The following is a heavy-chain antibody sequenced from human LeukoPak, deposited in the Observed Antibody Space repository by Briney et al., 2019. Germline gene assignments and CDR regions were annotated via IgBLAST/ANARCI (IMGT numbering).Heavy chain of an antibody. CDR1: GFTFSTYW. J-gene: IGHJ4*02. D-gene: IGHD3-22*01. Sequence: PGGSLRLSCAASGFTFSTYWMSWVRQAPGKGLEWVANINQDGSEKYSVDSVKGRFTISRDNAKSSLYLQMNSLRADDTAVYYCARDPALYDSRRGYYYTEDDYWGQGTLVTVSS. CDR2: INQDGSEK. V-gene: IGHV3-7*01. CDR3: ARDPALYDSRRGYYYTEDDY.